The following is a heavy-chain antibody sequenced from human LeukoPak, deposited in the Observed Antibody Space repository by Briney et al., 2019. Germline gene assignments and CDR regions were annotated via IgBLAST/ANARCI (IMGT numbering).Heavy chain of an antibody. D-gene: IGHD6-6*01. CDR2: ISSSSSYI. J-gene: IGHJ4*02. CDR3: ARREYSSPPGVDS. Sequence: GGSLRLSCAASGFAFSSYSMNWVRQAPGKGLEWVSSISSSSSYIYYADSVKGRFTISRDNAKNSLYLQMNSLRAEDTAVYYCARREYSSPPGVDSWGQGTLVTVSS. V-gene: IGHV3-21*01. CDR1: GFAFSSYS.